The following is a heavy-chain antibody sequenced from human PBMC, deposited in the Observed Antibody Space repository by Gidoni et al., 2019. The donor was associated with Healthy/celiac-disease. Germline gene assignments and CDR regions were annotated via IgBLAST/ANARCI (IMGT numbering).Heavy chain of an antibody. J-gene: IGHJ3*02. Sequence: QMQLVQSGPEVKKPGTSVKVSCKASGFTFTSSAVQWVRQARGQRLEWIGWIVVGSGNTNYEQKFQERVTITRDMSTSTAYMELSSLRSEDTAVYYCAADRLWFGETSPYAFDIWGQGTMVTVSS. CDR3: AADRLWFGETSPYAFDI. CDR1: GFTFTSSA. CDR2: IVVGSGNT. V-gene: IGHV1-58*01. D-gene: IGHD3-10*01.